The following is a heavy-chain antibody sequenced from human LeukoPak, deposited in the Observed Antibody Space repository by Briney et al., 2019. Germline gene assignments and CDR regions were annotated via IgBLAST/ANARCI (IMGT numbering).Heavy chain of an antibody. CDR3: ARDGGGSQQSNWFDP. D-gene: IGHD1-26*01. CDR1: GFPFGSYS. Sequence: GGSLRLSCAASGFPFGSYSMNWVRQAPGKGLEWVSYISYSSITIYYADSVRGRFTISRDNAKNSLYLQMNSLRAEDTAVYYCARDGGGSQQSNWFDPWGQGTLVTVSS. J-gene: IGHJ5*02. CDR2: ISYSSITI. V-gene: IGHV3-48*01.